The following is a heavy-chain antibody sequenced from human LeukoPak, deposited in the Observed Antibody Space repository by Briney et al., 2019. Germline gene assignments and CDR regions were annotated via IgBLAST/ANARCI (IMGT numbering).Heavy chain of an antibody. CDR1: GFTFSSYA. V-gene: IGHV3-48*02. Sequence: HAGGSLRLSCAASGFTFSSYAMSWVRQAPGKGLEWVSYISRSTSTIYYADSVKGRFTISRDNAKNLLYLQMNSLRDEDTAVYYCARSNGNFDYWGQGTLVTVSS. J-gene: IGHJ4*02. CDR3: ARSNGNFDY. CDR2: ISRSTSTI. D-gene: IGHD4-11*01.